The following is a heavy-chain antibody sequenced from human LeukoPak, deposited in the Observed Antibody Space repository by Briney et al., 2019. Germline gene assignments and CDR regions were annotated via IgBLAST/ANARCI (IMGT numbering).Heavy chain of an antibody. V-gene: IGHV3-30*03. D-gene: IGHD3-10*01. J-gene: IGHJ3*02. CDR2: ISYDGSNK. Sequence: GGSLRLSCAASGFTFSSYGMHWVRQAPGKGLEWVAVISYDGSNKYYADSVKGRFTISRDNSKNTLYLQMNSLRAEDTAVYYCASGSYAFDIWGQGTMVTVSS. CDR1: GFTFSSYG. CDR3: ASGSYAFDI.